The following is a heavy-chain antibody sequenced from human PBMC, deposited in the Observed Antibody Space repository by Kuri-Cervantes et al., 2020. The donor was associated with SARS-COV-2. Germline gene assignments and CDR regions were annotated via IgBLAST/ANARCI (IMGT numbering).Heavy chain of an antibody. CDR3: ARSMFRRFGAFDF. Sequence: GGSLRLSCAASGFTFSSYGMHWVRQAPGKGLEWVAVIWYDGSNKYYAESVKGRFTISRDNAKNSLYLQMNSLRAEDTAEHYCARSMFRRFGAFDFWGQGTMVTVSS. J-gene: IGHJ3*01. CDR2: IWYDGSNK. V-gene: IGHV3-33*01. D-gene: IGHD3-10*01. CDR1: GFTFSSYG.